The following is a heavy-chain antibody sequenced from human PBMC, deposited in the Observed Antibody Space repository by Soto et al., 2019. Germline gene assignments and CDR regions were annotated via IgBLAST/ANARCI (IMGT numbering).Heavy chain of an antibody. CDR2: MNPNSGNK. Sequence: QVQLVQSGAEVKKPGASVKVSCKASGYTFTSYDINWVRQATGQGLEWMGWMNPNSGNKGYAQKFRGRVTRTRNNTISTGYMELSSLRSEDTAVYYCARGKGPGVVNQLLDYWGQGTLVTVSS. CDR3: ARGKGPGVVNQLLDY. J-gene: IGHJ4*02. D-gene: IGHD2-2*01. CDR1: GYTFTSYD. V-gene: IGHV1-8*01.